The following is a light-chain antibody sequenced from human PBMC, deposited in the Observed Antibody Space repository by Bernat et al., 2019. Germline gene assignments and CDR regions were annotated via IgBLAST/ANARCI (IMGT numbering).Light chain of an antibody. J-gene: IGLJ3*02. CDR2: SNN. CDR1: SSNIGSNT. Sequence: QSVLTQPPSASGTPGQRVTISCSGSSSNIGSNTVNWYQQLPGTGPKLLIYSNNQRPSGVPDRFSGSKSGTSASLAISGLQSEDEADYYCAAWDDSLYGPVFGGGTKLTVL. V-gene: IGLV1-44*01. CDR3: AAWDDSLYGPV.